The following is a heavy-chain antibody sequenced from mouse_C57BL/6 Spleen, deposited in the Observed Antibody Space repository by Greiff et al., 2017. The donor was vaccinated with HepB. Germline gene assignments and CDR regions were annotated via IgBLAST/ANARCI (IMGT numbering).Heavy chain of an antibody. CDR3: AYDYDGYFDV. V-gene: IGHV1-64*01. CDR1: GYTFTSYW. Sequence: QVQLQQSGAELVKPGASVKLSCKASGYTFTSYWMHWVKQRPGQGLEWIGMIHPNSGSTNYNEKFKSKATLTVDKSSSTAYMQLSSLTSEDSAVYYCAYDYDGYFDVWGTGTTVTVSS. CDR2: IHPNSGST. J-gene: IGHJ1*03. D-gene: IGHD2-4*01.